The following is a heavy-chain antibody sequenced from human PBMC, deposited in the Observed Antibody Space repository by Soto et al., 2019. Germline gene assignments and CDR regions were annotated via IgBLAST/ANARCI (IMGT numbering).Heavy chain of an antibody. Sequence: PGGSLRLSCVTSGFTFSTYGMTWVRQAPGKGLEWVSYGGSGGSRYYAESVKGRFTISRDNSKNTLSLEMNSLRAEDTATYYCVKFRGRAYPYYYMDVWGKGTTVTV. CDR3: VKFRGRAYPYYYMDV. D-gene: IGHD3-10*01. V-gene: IGHV3-23*01. CDR2: GGSGGSR. CDR1: GFTFSTYG. J-gene: IGHJ6*03.